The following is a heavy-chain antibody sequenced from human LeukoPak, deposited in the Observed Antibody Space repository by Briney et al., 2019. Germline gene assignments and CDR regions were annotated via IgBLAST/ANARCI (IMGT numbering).Heavy chain of an antibody. CDR2: ISWEGHTT. CDR3: TRDTDYGSATNYFDS. D-gene: IGHD3-10*01. J-gene: IGHJ4*02. V-gene: IGHV3-43*01. Sequence: PGGSLRLSCAASGFTFDDYAMHWVRQAPGKGLEWVALISWEGHTTCYADSVRGRFTISRDNSKNSLYLQMNSLRTEDTAFYYCTRDTDYGSATNYFDSWGQGTLVSVSS. CDR1: GFTFDDYA.